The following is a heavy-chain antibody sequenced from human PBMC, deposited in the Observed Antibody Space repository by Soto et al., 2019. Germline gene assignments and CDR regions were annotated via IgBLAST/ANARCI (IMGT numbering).Heavy chain of an antibody. J-gene: IGHJ4*02. D-gene: IGHD3-3*01. CDR2: INPNSGGT. V-gene: IGHV1-2*04. CDR1: GYTFTGYY. Sequence: KVSCKASGYTFTGYYLHWVRQAPGQGLEWMGWINPNSGGTNIAQKFQGWVTVTRDTSISTAYMELSRLRSDDTAVYYCARGKGLTYYDFWSGSYYFDYWGQGTRVTVSS. CDR3: ARGKGLTYYDFWSGSYYFDY.